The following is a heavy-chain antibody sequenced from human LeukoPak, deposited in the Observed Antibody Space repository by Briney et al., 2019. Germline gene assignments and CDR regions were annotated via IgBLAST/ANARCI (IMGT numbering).Heavy chain of an antibody. J-gene: IGHJ5*02. CDR1: GYTFTSYY. Sequence: ASVKVSCKASGYTFTSYYMHWVRQAPGQGLEWMGIINPSGGSTSYAQKFQGRVTMTRDMSTSTVYMELSSLRSEDTAVYYCARAGVLRYSDWLPLYPQGDWFDPWGQGTLVTVSS. CDR2: INPSGGST. V-gene: IGHV1-46*01. D-gene: IGHD3-9*01. CDR3: ARAGVLRYSDWLPLYPQGDWFDP.